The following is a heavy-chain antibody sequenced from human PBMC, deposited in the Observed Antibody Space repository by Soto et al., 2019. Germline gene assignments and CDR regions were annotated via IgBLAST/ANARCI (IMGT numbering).Heavy chain of an antibody. CDR3: AREGGSYAYFDY. V-gene: IGHV3-33*01. CDR1: GFTFSSYG. CDR2: IWYDGSNK. J-gene: IGHJ4*02. D-gene: IGHD1-26*01. Sequence: AGGSLRLSCAASGFTFSSYGMHWVRQAPGKGLEWVAVIWYDGSNKYYADSVKGRFTISRDNSKNTLYLQMNSLRAEDTAVYYCAREGGSYAYFDYWGQGTLVTVSS.